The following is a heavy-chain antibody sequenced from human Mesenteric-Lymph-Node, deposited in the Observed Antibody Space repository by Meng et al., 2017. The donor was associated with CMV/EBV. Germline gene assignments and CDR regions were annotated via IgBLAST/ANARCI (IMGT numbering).Heavy chain of an antibody. V-gene: IGHV3-30-3*01. CDR2: ISYDGSNK. D-gene: IGHD2-2*01. J-gene: IGHJ6*02. CDR1: GFTFSSYA. Sequence: GESLKISCAASGFTFSSYAMHWVRQAPGKGLEWVGVISYDGSNKYYADSVKGRFTISRDNSKNTLYLQMNSLRAEDTAVYYCARLGYCSSTSCYSLAGMDVWGQGTTVTVSS. CDR3: ARLGYCSSTSCYSLAGMDV.